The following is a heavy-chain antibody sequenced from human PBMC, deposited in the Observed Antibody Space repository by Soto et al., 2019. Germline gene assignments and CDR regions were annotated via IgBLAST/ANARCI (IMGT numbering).Heavy chain of an antibody. J-gene: IGHJ6*01. CDR2: IPYDGGNR. CDR1: GFSFGRYA. V-gene: IGHV3-30-3*01. CDR3: AREYLDYGPDV. Sequence: GGSLRLSCAASGFSFGRYAMRWVRQAPGKGLEWVASIPYDGGNRKYADSVKGRFTISRDNAKDMLYLHMSSLGPDDTSVYYCAREYLDYGPDVWGQGTSVTVSS.